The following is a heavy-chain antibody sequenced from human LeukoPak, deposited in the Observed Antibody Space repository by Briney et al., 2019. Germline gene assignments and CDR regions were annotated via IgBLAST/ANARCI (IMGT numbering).Heavy chain of an antibody. Sequence: GGSLRLSCAASGFTFSSYGMHWVRQAPGKGLEWVAVIWYDGSNKYYADSVKGRFTISRDNSKNTLYLQMNSLRAEDTAVYYCARGGSYDAFDIWGQGIMVTVSS. CDR3: ARGGSYDAFDI. D-gene: IGHD1-26*01. CDR2: IWYDGSNK. CDR1: GFTFSSYG. V-gene: IGHV3-33*01. J-gene: IGHJ3*02.